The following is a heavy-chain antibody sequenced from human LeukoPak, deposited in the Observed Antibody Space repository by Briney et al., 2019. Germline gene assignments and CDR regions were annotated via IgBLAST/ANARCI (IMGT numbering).Heavy chain of an antibody. CDR2: ISTIGIT. V-gene: IGHV4-61*02. CDR1: SGSISSSNYY. CDR3: ARDGCGGSCFHYYYYYMDV. J-gene: IGHJ6*03. D-gene: IGHD2-15*01. Sequence: PSETLSLTCTVSSGSISSSNYYWSWIRQPAGGGLEWIGRISTIGITNYNPSLISRVTISIDTSKNQFSLKLSSVTAADTAVYYCARDGCGGSCFHYYYYYMDVWGKGTTVTISS.